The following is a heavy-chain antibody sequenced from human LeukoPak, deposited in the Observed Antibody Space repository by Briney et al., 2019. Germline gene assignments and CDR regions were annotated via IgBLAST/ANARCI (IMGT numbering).Heavy chain of an antibody. CDR1: GFTFNTYA. V-gene: IGHV3-23*01. CDR2: ISGDGGGT. J-gene: IGHJ4*02. Sequence: PGGALRVSCAASGFTFNTYAMNWVRQAPGTGLEWVSTISGDGGGTYYADSVKGRFTISRDNSKNTLFLQMNSLRAEDTALYCSAKSPDVAGTGRFDYWGQGTLVTVSS. CDR3: AKSPDVAGTGRFDY. D-gene: IGHD6-19*01.